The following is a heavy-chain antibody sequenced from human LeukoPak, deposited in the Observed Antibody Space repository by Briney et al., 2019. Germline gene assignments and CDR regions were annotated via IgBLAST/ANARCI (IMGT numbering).Heavy chain of an antibody. Sequence: PSETLSLTCAVYGGSFSGYYWSWIRQPPGKGLEWIGEINHSGSTNYNPSLKSRVTISVDTSKNQFSLKLSSVTAADTAVYYCARDLRGDYGGTTGRFDPWGQGTLVTVSS. CDR2: INHSGST. CDR1: GGSFSGYY. J-gene: IGHJ5*02. CDR3: ARDLRGDYGGTTGRFDP. V-gene: IGHV4-34*01. D-gene: IGHD4-23*01.